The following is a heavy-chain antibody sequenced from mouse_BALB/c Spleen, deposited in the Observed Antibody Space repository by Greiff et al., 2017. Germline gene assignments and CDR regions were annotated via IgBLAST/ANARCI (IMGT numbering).Heavy chain of an antibody. J-gene: IGHJ4*01. CDR1: GYSITSDYA. V-gene: IGHV3-2*02. Sequence: DVKLVESGPGLVKPSQSLSLTCTVTGYSITSDYAWNWIRQFPGNKLEWMGYISYSGSTSYNPSLKSRISITRDTSKNQFFLQLNSVTTEDTATYYCARNPYYGRPLYYAMDYWGQGTSVTVSS. D-gene: IGHD1-1*01. CDR3: ARNPYYGRPLYYAMDY. CDR2: ISYSGST.